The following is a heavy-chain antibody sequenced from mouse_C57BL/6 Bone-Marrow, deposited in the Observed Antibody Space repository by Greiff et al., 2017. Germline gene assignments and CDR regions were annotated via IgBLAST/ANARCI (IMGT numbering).Heavy chain of an antibody. CDR3: ARRRDYGTWFAY. J-gene: IGHJ3*01. CDR1: GYTFTSYW. Sequence: QVQLQQPGAELVMPGASVKLSCKASGYTFTSYWMHWVKQRPGQGLEWIGEIDPSDSYTNYNQKFKGKSTLTVDKSSSTADMQLSSLTSEDSAVYYCARRRDYGTWFAYWGQGTLVTVSA. CDR2: IDPSDSYT. V-gene: IGHV1-69*01. D-gene: IGHD1-1*02.